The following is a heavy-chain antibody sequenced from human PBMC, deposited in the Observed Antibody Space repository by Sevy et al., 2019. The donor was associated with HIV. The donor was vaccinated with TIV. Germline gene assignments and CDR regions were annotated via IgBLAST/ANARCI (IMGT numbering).Heavy chain of an antibody. CDR2: ISAYNGNT. Sequence: ASVKVSCKASGYTFTSYGISWVRQAPGQGLEWMGWISAYNGNTNYAQKLQGRVTMTTDTSTNKAYMELRSLRSDDTAVYYCASDPYCSGGSCYSTGGWYGMDVWGQGTTVTVSS. D-gene: IGHD2-15*01. CDR1: GYTFTSYG. J-gene: IGHJ6*02. V-gene: IGHV1-18*01. CDR3: ASDPYCSGGSCYSTGGWYGMDV.